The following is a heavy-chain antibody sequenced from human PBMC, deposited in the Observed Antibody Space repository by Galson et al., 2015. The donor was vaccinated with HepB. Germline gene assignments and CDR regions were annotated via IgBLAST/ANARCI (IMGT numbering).Heavy chain of an antibody. J-gene: IGHJ6*02. CDR3: ARDSRLELRLNNYYYYGMDV. D-gene: IGHD1-7*01. V-gene: IGHV1-18*01. CDR2: ISGYDGST. CDR1: GYSFTRYG. Sequence: SVKVSCKASGYSFTRYGISWLRQAPGQGLEWMGWISGYDGSTNYPQALQGRVIMTTDRSTNTGYMEVRSLRSDDTAIYYCARDSRLELRLNNYYYYGMDVWGQGTTGTVSS.